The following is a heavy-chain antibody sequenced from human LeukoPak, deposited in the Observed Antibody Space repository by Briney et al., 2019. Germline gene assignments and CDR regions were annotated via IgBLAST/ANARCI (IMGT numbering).Heavy chain of an antibody. CDR1: GGTFSSYA. Sequence: KVSCKASGGTFSSYAISWVRQMPGKGLEWMGIIYPGDSDTRYSPSFQGQVTISADKSISTAYLQWSSLKASDAAMYYCARHQGISSPFDPWGQGTLVTVSS. J-gene: IGHJ5*02. CDR2: IYPGDSDT. CDR3: ARHQGISSPFDP. V-gene: IGHV5-51*01. D-gene: IGHD3-10*01.